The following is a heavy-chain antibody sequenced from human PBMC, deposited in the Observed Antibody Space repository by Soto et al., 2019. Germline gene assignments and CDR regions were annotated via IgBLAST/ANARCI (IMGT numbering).Heavy chain of an antibody. CDR1: GFTFSDHS. CDR2: SGDRTNGYTT. CDR3: AKNPQKKNKFHG. J-gene: IGHJ6*02. Sequence: EVQLVESGGGLVQPGGSLRLSCAASGFTFSDHSMDWVRQAPGKGLEWVGRSGDRTNGYTTEYAASVKARFTISRDDFKNLLYLQLNQFKIEGTGVYYCAKNPQKKNKFHGWGQGTTVTVSS. V-gene: IGHV3-72*01.